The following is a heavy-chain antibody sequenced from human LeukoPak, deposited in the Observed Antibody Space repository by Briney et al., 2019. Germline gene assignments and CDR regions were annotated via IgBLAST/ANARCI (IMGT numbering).Heavy chain of an antibody. J-gene: IGHJ6*02. CDR2: IYHSGST. CDR1: GASITSSSW. CDR3: ERLWGYDGYAPYGMDV. V-gene: IGHV4-4*02. D-gene: IGHD5-12*01. Sequence: SETLSLTCAVSGASITSSSWWSWVHQSPGKGLEWIGEIYHSGSTNYNPSLRSRVTISVDKSKNQFSLKLSSVTAADTAVYYCERLWGYDGYAPYGMDVWGQGTMVTVSS.